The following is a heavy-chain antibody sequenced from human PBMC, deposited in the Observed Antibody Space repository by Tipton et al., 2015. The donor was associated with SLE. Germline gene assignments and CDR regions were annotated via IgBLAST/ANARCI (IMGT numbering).Heavy chain of an antibody. D-gene: IGHD3-3*01. V-gene: IGHV4-59*08. CDR3: ARLQGKNTIFGVVTTPLDY. CDR1: GGSISSYY. CDR2: IYFSGST. J-gene: IGHJ4*02. Sequence: TLSLTCTVSGGSISSYYWRWIRQPPGKGLEWIGYIYFSGSTNYNPSLKSRVTISVDTSKNQFSLKLSSVTAADTAVYYCARLQGKNTIFGVVTTPLDYWGQGTLVTVSS.